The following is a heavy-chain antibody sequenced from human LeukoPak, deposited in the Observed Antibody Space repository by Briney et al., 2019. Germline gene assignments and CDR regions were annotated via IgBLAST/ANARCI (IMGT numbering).Heavy chain of an antibody. Sequence: GESLKISCKGSGYSFTSYWIGGGGQMPGKGLEGMGIIYPGDSDTRYSPSFQGQVTISADKSISTAYLQWSSLKASDTAMYYCARQVDTAMVLDYWGQGTLVTVSS. J-gene: IGHJ4*02. V-gene: IGHV5-51*01. CDR3: ARQVDTAMVLDY. CDR1: GYSFTSYW. D-gene: IGHD5-18*01. CDR2: IYPGDSDT.